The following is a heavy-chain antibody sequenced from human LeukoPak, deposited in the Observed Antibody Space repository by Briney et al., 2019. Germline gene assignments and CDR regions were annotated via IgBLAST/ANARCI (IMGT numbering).Heavy chain of an antibody. CDR1: GFTFSSYW. CDR3: ARDRVIYADYLYYFGY. Sequence: PGGSLRLSCAASGFTFSSYWINWVRQAPGKGLVWVSRINSDGSSTSYADSVKGRFTISRDNAKNTLYLQMSSLRAEDTAVYYCARDRVIYADYLYYFGYWGQGTLVTVSS. J-gene: IGHJ4*02. D-gene: IGHD4-17*01. V-gene: IGHV3-74*01. CDR2: INSDGSST.